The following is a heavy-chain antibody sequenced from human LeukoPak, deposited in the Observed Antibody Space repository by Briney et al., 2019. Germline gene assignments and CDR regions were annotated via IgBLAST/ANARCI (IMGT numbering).Heavy chain of an antibody. D-gene: IGHD6-19*01. Sequence: YNPSLKSRVTISVDTSKNQFSLKLSSVTAADTAMYYCARASGWYQFDYWGQGTLVTVSS. CDR3: ARASGWYQFDY. J-gene: IGHJ4*02. V-gene: IGHV4-39*07.